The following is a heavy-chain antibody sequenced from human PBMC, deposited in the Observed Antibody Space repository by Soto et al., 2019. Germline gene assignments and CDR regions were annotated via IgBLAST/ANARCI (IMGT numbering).Heavy chain of an antibody. CDR2: VNPNTGGT. Sequence: QVQLVQSGAEVKKPGASVKVSCKASGYTFTAYWIHWVRQAPGQGLEWMGYVNPNTGGTNYAQKFQGRVTMTRDTSNSTAHMELSRLRSDDTAVYYCARTSTRGYSGYDLDYWGQGSLVTVSS. CDR3: ARTSTRGYSGYDLDY. V-gene: IGHV1-2*02. J-gene: IGHJ4*02. D-gene: IGHD5-12*01. CDR1: GYTFTAYW.